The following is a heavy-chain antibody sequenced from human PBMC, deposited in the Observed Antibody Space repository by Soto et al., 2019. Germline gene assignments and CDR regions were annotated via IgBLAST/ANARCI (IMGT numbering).Heavy chain of an antibody. V-gene: IGHV3-53*02. D-gene: IGHD4-17*01. CDR2: LHSGGGT. Sequence: DVQLVETGGGLIQPGGSLRLACTASGFSVSDNYMSWVRQAPAKGLEWVSILHSGGGTFYADSVRGRFTVSSVNSQNTLYLQLNSLRAEDTAVYYCARLASDYGDRVDYWGQGTLVTVSS. J-gene: IGHJ4*02. CDR1: GFSVSDNY. CDR3: ARLASDYGDRVDY.